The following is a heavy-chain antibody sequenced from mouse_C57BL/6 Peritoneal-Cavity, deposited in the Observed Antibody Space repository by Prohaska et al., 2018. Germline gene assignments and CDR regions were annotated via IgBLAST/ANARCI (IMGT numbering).Heavy chain of an antibody. CDR2: LNPCSRYT. D-gene: IGHD1-3*01. V-gene: IGHV1-4*01. J-gene: IGHJ3*01. CDR1: YM. Sequence: YMGHPSNPRPGQGLVWICYLNPCSRYTKYNQKFNDKDTLTADKSSSTSYMQLSSLTSEDSAVYYCARELHWFAYWGQGTLVTVSA. CDR3: ARELHWFAY.